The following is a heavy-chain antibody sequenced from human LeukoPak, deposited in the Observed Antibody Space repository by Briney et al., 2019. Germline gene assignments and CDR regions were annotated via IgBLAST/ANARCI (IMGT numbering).Heavy chain of an antibody. CDR2: IWYDGTNK. J-gene: IGHJ4*02. Sequence: PGGSLRLSCAASGFTFSSYGMHWVRQAPGKGLEWVSLIWYDGTNKYYAGSVKGRFTISRDNSKNTLYLQMNSLRAEDTAVYYGARDYCSSTSCLFDYWGQGTLVTVSS. V-gene: IGHV3-33*01. CDR3: ARDYCSSTSCLFDY. D-gene: IGHD2-2*01. CDR1: GFTFSSYG.